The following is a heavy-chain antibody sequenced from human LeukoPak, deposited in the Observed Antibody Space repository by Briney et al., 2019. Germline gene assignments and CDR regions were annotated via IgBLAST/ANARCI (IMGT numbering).Heavy chain of an antibody. V-gene: IGHV4-39*07. CDR2: IFYSGST. Sequence: SETLSLTCTVSGGSISSSNYFWGWIRQPPGKGLQWIGSIFYSGSTYYNPSLKSRVTISVDTSKNQFSLRLSSVTAADTAVYYCARSGYYYRYFDLWGRGTLVTVSS. J-gene: IGHJ2*01. CDR1: GGSISSSNYF. D-gene: IGHD3-3*01. CDR3: ARSGYYYRYFDL.